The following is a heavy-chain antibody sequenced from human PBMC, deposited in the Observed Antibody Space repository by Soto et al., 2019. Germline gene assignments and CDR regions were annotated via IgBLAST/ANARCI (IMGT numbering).Heavy chain of an antibody. CDR1: GFTFSRYG. D-gene: IGHD2-21*02. J-gene: IGHJ4*02. CDR2: ISTSTTYV. CDR3: ANHRGFLVTQYFFDY. V-gene: IGHV3-21*04. Sequence: GGSLRLSCVASGFTFSRYGMAWLRQGPGKGLEWVSFISTSTTYVSYGDSVRGRFTISRDNAENTLYLQMNSLRAEDTAIYYCANHRGFLVTQYFFDYWGQGTLVTVSS.